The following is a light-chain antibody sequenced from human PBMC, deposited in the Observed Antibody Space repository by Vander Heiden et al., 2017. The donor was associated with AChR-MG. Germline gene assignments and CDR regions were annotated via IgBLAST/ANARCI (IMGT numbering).Light chain of an antibody. Sequence: DIQMTQSPSSLSASIGDRVTNTCQASQDINNYLNWYQHKPGKAPRLLIYDASNLQTGVPSRFSGSGFGTDFTFTISSLQPEDIATYYCPQHENVPLFTFGHGTKVDIK. V-gene: IGKV1-33*01. CDR2: DAS. J-gene: IGKJ3*01. CDR1: QDINNY. CDR3: PQHENVPLFT.